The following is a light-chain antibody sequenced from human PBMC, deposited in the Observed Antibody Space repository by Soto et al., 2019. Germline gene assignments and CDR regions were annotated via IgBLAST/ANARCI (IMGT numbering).Light chain of an antibody. CDR3: AAWDDSLNGWV. CDR2: SNN. Sequence: QSVLTQPPSASGTPGQRVTISCSGSSSNIGRNIVNWYQQVPGTAPKLLIYSNNQRPSGVPDRFSGSKSGTSASLAISGLQSEDEADYYCAAWDDSLNGWVFGGGTKLT. CDR1: SSNIGRNI. J-gene: IGLJ3*02. V-gene: IGLV1-44*01.